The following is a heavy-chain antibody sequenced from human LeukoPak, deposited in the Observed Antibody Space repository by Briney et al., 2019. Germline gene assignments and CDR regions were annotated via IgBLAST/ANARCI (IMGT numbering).Heavy chain of an antibody. D-gene: IGHD3-22*01. CDR2: ITSSGDGT. V-gene: IGHV3-23*01. CDR3: AKDRPNYYGSNGHYYRRDGDY. CDR1: GFTFSIYA. Sequence: GGSLRLSCAASGFTFSIYAMSWVRQAPGKGLQWVSSITSSGDGTYYADSVKGRFTISRDNSENMLCLQMNSLRVEDTAVYFCAKDRPNYYGSNGHYYRRDGDYWGQGTLVTVSS. J-gene: IGHJ4*02.